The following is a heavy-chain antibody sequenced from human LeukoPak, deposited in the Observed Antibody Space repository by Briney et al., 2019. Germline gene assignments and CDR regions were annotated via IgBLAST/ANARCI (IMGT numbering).Heavy chain of an antibody. CDR1: GFTFSVYS. Sequence: GGSLRLSCAASGFTFSVYSMNWVRQAPGKGLEWVSSISSSSSDIYYADSVKARFTISRDNAQNSLYLQMSSLRAEDTAVYYCARDITGTTFDPWGQGTPVTVSS. CDR3: ARDITGTTFDP. D-gene: IGHD1-7*01. V-gene: IGHV3-21*06. CDR2: ISSSSSDI. J-gene: IGHJ5*02.